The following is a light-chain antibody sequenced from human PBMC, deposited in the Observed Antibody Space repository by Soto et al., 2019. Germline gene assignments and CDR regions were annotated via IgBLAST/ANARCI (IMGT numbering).Light chain of an antibody. CDR3: QQRGNWPGT. J-gene: IGKJ2*01. V-gene: IGKV3-11*01. CDR1: QGDGGY. CDR2: DAS. Sequence: VLTQSPATLSLSPGKRATLSCRASQGDGGYLAWYQQKPGQAPRLLIYDASNRATGIPARFSGSGSGTDFTLTISSLAPEDFAVYYCQQRGNWPGTFGQGTKVDIK.